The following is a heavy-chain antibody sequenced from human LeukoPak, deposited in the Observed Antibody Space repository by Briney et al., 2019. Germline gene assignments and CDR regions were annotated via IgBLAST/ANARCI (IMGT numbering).Heavy chain of an antibody. CDR3: ARAGYCSSTSCDGGIDY. Sequence: GGSLRLSCAASGFAFSSYNMKWVRQAPGKGLEWVSFIDTSSSYICYADSVKGRFTISRDNSKNSLYLQMDSLRVEDTAVYYCARAGYCSSTSCDGGIDYWGQGTLVTVSS. CDR2: IDTSSSYI. D-gene: IGHD2-2*01. V-gene: IGHV3-21*06. CDR1: GFAFSSYN. J-gene: IGHJ4*02.